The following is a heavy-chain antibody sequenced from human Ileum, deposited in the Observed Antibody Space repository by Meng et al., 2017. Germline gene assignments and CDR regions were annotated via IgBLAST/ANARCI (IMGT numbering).Heavy chain of an antibody. D-gene: IGHD3-9*01. V-gene: IGHV4-4*07. Sequence: VRLTDLGPGRCQPTVALFPTCAVCVGSVSTDFCYCIRLPAGTGLEWLGLLHTTEMIDSTPSVRVPLTISIYTSMNPFSMRVSSVTGAETAMYYCATGRAVHSTGYYPRWFRHWGQATLVTVSS. CDR2: LHTTEMI. CDR3: ATGRAVHSTGYYPRWFRH. J-gene: IGHJ1*01. CDR1: VGSVSTDF.